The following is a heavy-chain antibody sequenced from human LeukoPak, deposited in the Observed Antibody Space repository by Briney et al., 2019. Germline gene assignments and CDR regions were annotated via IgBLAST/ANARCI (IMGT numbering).Heavy chain of an antibody. D-gene: IGHD3-16*01. CDR3: ARHYGP. CDR1: GGSISSYY. V-gene: IGHV4-59*05. J-gene: IGHJ5*02. Sequence: SETLSLTCTISGGSISSYYWSWIRQPPGKGLEWIGSIYDSGSTYYNPSLRSRVTISVDTSKNQFSLKLNSVTAADTAVYYCARHYGPWGQGTLVTVSS. CDR2: IYDSGST.